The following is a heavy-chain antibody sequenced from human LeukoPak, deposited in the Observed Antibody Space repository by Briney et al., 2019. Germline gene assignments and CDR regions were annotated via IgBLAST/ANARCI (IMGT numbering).Heavy chain of an antibody. CDR1: GFTFSSYG. D-gene: IGHD3-9*01. CDR3: AREYYDILTGYSTDAFDI. Sequence: GGSLRLSCVASGFTFSSYGMHWVRQAPGKGLEWVAVISYDGSNKYYADSVKGRFTISRDNSKNTLYLQMNSLRAEDTAVYYCAREYYDILTGYSTDAFDIWGQGTMVTVSS. CDR2: ISYDGSNK. J-gene: IGHJ3*02. V-gene: IGHV3-30*03.